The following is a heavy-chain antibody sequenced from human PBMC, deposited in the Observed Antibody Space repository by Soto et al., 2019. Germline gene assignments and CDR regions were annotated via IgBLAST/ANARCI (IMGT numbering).Heavy chain of an antibody. J-gene: IGHJ6*02. CDR1: GGTFSSYA. V-gene: IGHV1-69*01. D-gene: IGHD2-2*01. CDR2: IIPIFGTA. Sequence: QVQLVQSGAEVKKPGSSVKVSCKASGGTFSSYAISWVRQAPGQGLEWMGGIIPIFGTANYAQKFQGRVTITADESTSTAYMELSSLRSEDTAVYYCACKDIVVVPAAMLGYYYGMDVWGQGTTVTVSS. CDR3: ACKDIVVVPAAMLGYYYGMDV.